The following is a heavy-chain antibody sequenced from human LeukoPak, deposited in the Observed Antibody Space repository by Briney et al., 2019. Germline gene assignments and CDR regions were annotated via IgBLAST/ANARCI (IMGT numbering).Heavy chain of an antibody. Sequence: QSGGSLRLSCAASGFAFSSSWMSWVRQAPGKGLEWVANIKQDGSETYYVDSLKGRFTVSRDNAKNSVYLQMNNLRAEDTAVYYCARRAPGYCITTSCPDTYYYYYMDVWGKGTTVTVSS. CDR3: ARRAPGYCITTSCPDTYYYYYMDV. J-gene: IGHJ6*03. CDR2: IKQDGSET. CDR1: GFAFSSSW. D-gene: IGHD2-2*01. V-gene: IGHV3-7*01.